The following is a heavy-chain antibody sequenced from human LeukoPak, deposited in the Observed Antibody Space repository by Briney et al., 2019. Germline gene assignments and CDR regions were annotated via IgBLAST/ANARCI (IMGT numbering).Heavy chain of an antibody. CDR3: ARLTGYRLDVPDY. J-gene: IGHJ4*02. D-gene: IGHD5-18*01. Sequence: KPSETLSLTCTVSGGSISSYYWSWIRQPPGKGLEWIGYIYYSGRTNYNPSLKSRVTISVDTSKNQFSLKLSSVTAADTAVYYCARLTGYRLDVPDYWGQGTLVTVSS. V-gene: IGHV4-59*08. CDR1: GGSISSYY. CDR2: IYYSGRT.